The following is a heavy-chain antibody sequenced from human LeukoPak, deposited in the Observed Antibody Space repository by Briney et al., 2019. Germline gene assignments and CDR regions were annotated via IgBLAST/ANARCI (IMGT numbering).Heavy chain of an antibody. Sequence: SETLSLTCTVSGGSISSSSYYWGWIRQPPGKGLEWIGSIYYSGSTYYNPSLKSRVTISVDTSKNQFSLKLSSVTAADTAVYYCARTTRYSKTFDYWGQGTLVTVSS. D-gene: IGHD6-13*01. CDR3: ARTTRYSKTFDY. V-gene: IGHV4-39*07. CDR2: IYYSGST. J-gene: IGHJ4*02. CDR1: GGSISSSSYY.